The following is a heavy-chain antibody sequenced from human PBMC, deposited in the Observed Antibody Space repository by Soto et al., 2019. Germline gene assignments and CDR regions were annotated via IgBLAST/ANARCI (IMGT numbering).Heavy chain of an antibody. J-gene: IGHJ1*01. CDR1: GCTFSSYA. CDR2: IIPVFGTA. D-gene: IGHD1-1*01. Sequence: QVQLVQSGAEVKKPGSSMKVSCKASGCTFSSYAISWVRQAPGQGLECMGGIIPVFGTANYAQKFQGRVTINADESTSTVYMELSSLRSEDTAVYYCARGWNDFPHWGQGTLVTVSS. V-gene: IGHV1-69*01. CDR3: ARGWNDFPH.